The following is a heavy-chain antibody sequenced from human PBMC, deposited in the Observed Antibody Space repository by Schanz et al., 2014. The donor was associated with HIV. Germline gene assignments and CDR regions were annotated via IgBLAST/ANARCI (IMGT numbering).Heavy chain of an antibody. V-gene: IGHV3-30*03. CDR1: GFTFSSYA. J-gene: IGHJ4*02. Sequence: VQLLESGGGLAQPGGSLRLSCAASGFTFSSYAMIWVRQAPGKGLEWVAAISKDGSDKYYTDSVKGRFTISRDNAKNSLYLQMNSLRFADTAVYYCVRGDTVFEYWGQGTLVTVS. CDR3: VRGDTVFEY. CDR2: ISKDGSDK. D-gene: IGHD5-18*01.